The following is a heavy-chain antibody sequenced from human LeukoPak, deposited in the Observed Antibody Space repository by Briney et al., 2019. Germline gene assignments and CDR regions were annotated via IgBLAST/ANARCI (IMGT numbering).Heavy chain of an antibody. D-gene: IGHD4-17*01. J-gene: IGHJ4*02. CDR1: GFTFSSYA. CDR3: AKALYGDYLGFDY. V-gene: IGHV3-30*18. Sequence: PGGSLRLSCAASGFTFSSYAMSWVRQAPGKGLEWVAVISYDGSNKYYADSVKGRFTISRDNSKNTLYLQMNSLRAEDTAVYYCAKALYGDYLGFDYWGQGTLVTVSS. CDR2: ISYDGSNK.